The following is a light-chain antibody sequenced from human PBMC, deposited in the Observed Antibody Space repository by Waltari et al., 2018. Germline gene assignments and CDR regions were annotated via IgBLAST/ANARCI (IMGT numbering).Light chain of an antibody. V-gene: IGLV3-21*03. Sequence: SYVRTQPPSVSVAPGKTARITCGGNKIGSQLVHWYQQKAGQAPVLVVYDDCDRPSGIPERFSGSNFGNTATLTIRRVEGGDEADYYCQVWDSSDDHVVFGGGTKLTVL. CDR1: KIGSQL. CDR2: DDC. CDR3: QVWDSSDDHVV. J-gene: IGLJ2*01.